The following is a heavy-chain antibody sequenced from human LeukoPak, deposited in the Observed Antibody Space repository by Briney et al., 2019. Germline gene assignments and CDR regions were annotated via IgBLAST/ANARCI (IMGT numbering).Heavy chain of an antibody. CDR1: GGSISSYY. CDR2: IYYSGST. J-gene: IGHJ3*02. D-gene: IGHD2-21*02. CDR3: ARGLHIVVVTAMPAFDI. V-gene: IGHV4-59*01. Sequence: PSETLSLTCTVSGGSISSYYWSWIRQPPGKGLEWIGYIYYSGSTNYNPSLKSRVTISVDTSKNQFSLKLSSVTAADTAVYYCARGLHIVVVTAMPAFDIRGQGTMVTVSS.